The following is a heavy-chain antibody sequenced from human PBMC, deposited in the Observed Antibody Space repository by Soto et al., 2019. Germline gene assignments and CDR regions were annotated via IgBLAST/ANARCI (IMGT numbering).Heavy chain of an antibody. D-gene: IGHD2-15*01. CDR2: IYYSGST. Sequence: QVQLQESGPGLVKPSQTLSLTCTVSGGSISSGGYYWSWIRQHPGKCLELIGYIYYSGSTYYNPSLKSRVTISVDTSKNQFALKLSSVTAADTAVYYCARRYCSGGSCYSGWFDPWGQGTLVTVSS. J-gene: IGHJ5*02. CDR3: ARRYCSGGSCYSGWFDP. CDR1: GGSISSGGYY. V-gene: IGHV4-31*03.